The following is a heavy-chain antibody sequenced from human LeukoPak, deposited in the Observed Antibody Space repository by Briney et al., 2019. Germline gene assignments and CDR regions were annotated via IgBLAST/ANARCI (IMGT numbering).Heavy chain of an antibody. J-gene: IGHJ4*02. CDR1: GGSISSYY. Sequence: PSETLSLTCTVSGGSISSYYWSWIRQPPGRGLEWIGYIYYSGSTNYNPSLKSRVTISVDTSKNQFSLKLSSVTAADTAVYYCARGGTAMVLPGYWGQGTLVTVSS. CDR3: ARGGTAMVLPGY. V-gene: IGHV4-59*01. CDR2: IYYSGST. D-gene: IGHD5-18*01.